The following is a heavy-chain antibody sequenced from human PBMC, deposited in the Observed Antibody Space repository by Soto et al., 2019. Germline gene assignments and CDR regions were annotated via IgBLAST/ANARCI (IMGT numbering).Heavy chain of an antibody. CDR2: IYYSGST. CDR3: AREAGYNAFDI. V-gene: IGHV4-61*01. D-gene: IGHD5-12*01. J-gene: IGHJ3*02. Sequence: SETLSLTCTVSGGSVSSGSYYWSWIRQPPGKGLEWIGYIYYSGSTNYNPSLKSRVTISVDTSKNQFSLKLSSVTAADTAVYYCAREAGYNAFDIWGQGTMVT. CDR1: GGSVSSGSYY.